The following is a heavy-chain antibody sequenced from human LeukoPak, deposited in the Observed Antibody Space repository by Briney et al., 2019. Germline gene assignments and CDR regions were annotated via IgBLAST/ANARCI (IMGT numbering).Heavy chain of an antibody. Sequence: SSETLSLTCTVSGGSISSYYWSWLRQPAGKGLEWIGRIYTSGSTNYNPSLKSRVTMSVDTSKNQFSLKMSSVTAADTAVYYCARAYSSSWYWNWFDPWGQGTLVTVSS. CDR3: ARAYSSSWYWNWFDP. CDR1: GGSISSYY. CDR2: IYTSGST. J-gene: IGHJ5*02. D-gene: IGHD6-13*01. V-gene: IGHV4-4*07.